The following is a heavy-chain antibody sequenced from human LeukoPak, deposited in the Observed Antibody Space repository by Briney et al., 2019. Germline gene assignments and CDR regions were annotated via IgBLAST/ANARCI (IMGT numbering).Heavy chain of an antibody. CDR2: ISSSSSYI. CDR1: GFTFSSYS. D-gene: IGHD6-19*01. V-gene: IGHV3-21*01. Sequence: KAGGSLRLSCAASGFTFSSYSMNWVRQAPGKGLEWVSSISSSSSYIYYADSVKGRFTISRDNAKNSLYLQMNSLRAEDTAVYYCARDYGIAVAVNWFDPWGQGTLVTVSP. J-gene: IGHJ5*02. CDR3: ARDYGIAVAVNWFDP.